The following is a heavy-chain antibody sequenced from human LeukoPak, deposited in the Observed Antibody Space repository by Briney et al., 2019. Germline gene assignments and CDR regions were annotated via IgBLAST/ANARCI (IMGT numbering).Heavy chain of an antibody. CDR2: TYTDGSA. D-gene: IGHD6-13*01. Sequence: PGGSLRLSCAASGFTVSNKYMSWVRQAPGKGLEWAALTYTDGSAHYADSVKGRFTISRDNSKNTLFLQLNSLRAEDSALYYCAGGYTNTRSALWAFDIWGRGTMVTVSS. CDR3: AGGYTNTRSALWAFDI. J-gene: IGHJ3*02. V-gene: IGHV3-53*01. CDR1: GFTVSNKY.